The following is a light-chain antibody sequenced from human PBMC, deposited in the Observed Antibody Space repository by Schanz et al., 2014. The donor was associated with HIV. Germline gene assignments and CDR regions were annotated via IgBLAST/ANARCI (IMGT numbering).Light chain of an antibody. CDR2: RAS. CDR3: QQYHTKPYT. J-gene: IGKJ2*01. Sequence: DIQMTQSPSILSASVGDEVTITCRASQYISSWLAWYQQKPGQAPKFLIYRASTLEAGVSSRFSGSGSGSEFTLTISTLQAEDFATYYCQQYHTKPYTFGQGTRLEIK. V-gene: IGKV1-5*03. CDR1: QYISSW.